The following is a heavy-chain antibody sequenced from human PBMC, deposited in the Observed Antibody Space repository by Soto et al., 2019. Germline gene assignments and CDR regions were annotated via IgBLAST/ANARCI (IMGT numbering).Heavy chain of an antibody. D-gene: IGHD3-16*02. CDR1: GFTFSNAW. Sequence: PGGSLRLSCAASGFTFSNAWMNWVRQAPGKGLEWVGRIKGKSHGGATEYAPPVKGRFTISRDDSKTTMYLQMDSVVVEDTAVYYCVSYSYGYLWGPGTLVTVSS. CDR2: IKGKSHGGAT. CDR3: VSYSYGYL. V-gene: IGHV3-15*07. J-gene: IGHJ5*02.